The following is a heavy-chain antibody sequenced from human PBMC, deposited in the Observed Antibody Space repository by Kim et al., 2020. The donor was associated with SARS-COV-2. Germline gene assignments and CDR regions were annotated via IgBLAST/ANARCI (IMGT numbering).Heavy chain of an antibody. D-gene: IGHD2-2*01. Sequence: GGSLRLSCAASGFTFSSYGMHWVLQAPGKGLEWVAVISYDGSNKYYADSVKGRFTISRDNSKNTLYLQMNSLRAEDTAVYYCAKDSVLGRLVPAVLIGVTGMDVWGQGTTVTVSS. CDR2: ISYDGSNK. CDR1: GFTFSSYG. CDR3: AKDSVLGRLVPAVLIGVTGMDV. J-gene: IGHJ6*02. V-gene: IGHV3-30*18.